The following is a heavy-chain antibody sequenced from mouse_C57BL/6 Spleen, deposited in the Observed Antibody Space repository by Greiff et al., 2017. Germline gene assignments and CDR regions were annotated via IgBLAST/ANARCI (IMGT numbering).Heavy chain of an antibody. CDR1: GYTFTSYG. J-gene: IGHJ4*01. CDR2: IYPRSGNT. Sequence: QVQLQQSGAELARPGASVKLSCKASGYTFTSYGISWVKQRTGQGLEWIGEIYPRSGNTYYNEKFKGKATLTADKSSSTAYMALRSLTSEDSAVYFCARRGYGSGAVDYWGQGTSVTVSS. CDR3: ARRGYGSGAVDY. D-gene: IGHD1-1*01. V-gene: IGHV1-81*01.